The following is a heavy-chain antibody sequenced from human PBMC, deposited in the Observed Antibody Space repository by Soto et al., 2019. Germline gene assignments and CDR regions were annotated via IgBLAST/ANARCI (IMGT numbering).Heavy chain of an antibody. Sequence: GGSLRLSCTASGFIFGSYGMHWVRQAPGKGLEWVALISYDGTNKYYPDSVKGRFTISRDNPRNMLYLEMNSLSAEDTAMYYCARVHRELCGRECSSANWGQGTQVTVSS. CDR3: ARVHRELCGRECSSAN. J-gene: IGHJ4*02. V-gene: IGHV3-30*03. CDR1: GFIFGSYG. D-gene: IGHD2-21*01. CDR2: ISYDGTNK.